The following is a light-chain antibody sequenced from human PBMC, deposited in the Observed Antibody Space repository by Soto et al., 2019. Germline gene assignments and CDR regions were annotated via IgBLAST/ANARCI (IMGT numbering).Light chain of an antibody. CDR1: QSISNY. CDR2: TAS. J-gene: IGKJ1*01. Sequence: DVPMTQSPSSLSASVGDRVTITCRASQSISNYLNWYQQTPGKAPKLLIYTASSLQTGVPSRFSGSGSGIDFTLTISSLHPEDFATYYCQQTYSTPRTFGQGTKVEIK. CDR3: QQTYSTPRT. V-gene: IGKV1-39*01.